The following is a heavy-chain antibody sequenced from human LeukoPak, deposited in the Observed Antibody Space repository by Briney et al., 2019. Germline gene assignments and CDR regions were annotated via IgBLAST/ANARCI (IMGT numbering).Heavy chain of an antibody. V-gene: IGHV1-2*02. J-gene: IGHJ4*02. CDR2: INPNSGGT. D-gene: IGHD3-22*01. CDR1: GYTFTGYY. CDR3: ARAPPNDYDSSGYYSSFDS. Sequence: ASVKVSCKASGYTFTGYYMHWVRQAPGQGLEWMGWINPNSGGTNYAQKFQGRVTMTRDTSISTAYMELSRLRSDDTAVYYCARAPPNDYDSSGYYSSFDSWGQGTLVTVSS.